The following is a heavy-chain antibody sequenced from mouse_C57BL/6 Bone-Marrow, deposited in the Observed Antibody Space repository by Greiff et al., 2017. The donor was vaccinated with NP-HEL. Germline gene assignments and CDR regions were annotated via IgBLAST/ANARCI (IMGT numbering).Heavy chain of an antibody. CDR3: AANFHTTLVEGWYFDV. Sequence: EVKLQESVAELVRPGASVKLSCTASGFNIKNTYMHWVKQRPEQGLEWIGRIDPANGNTKYAPKFQGKATITADTSSNTAYLQLSSLTSEDTAIYYCAANFHTTLVEGWYFDVWGTGTTVTVSS. J-gene: IGHJ1*03. CDR2: IDPANGNT. CDR1: GFNIKNTY. D-gene: IGHD2-10*02. V-gene: IGHV14-3*01.